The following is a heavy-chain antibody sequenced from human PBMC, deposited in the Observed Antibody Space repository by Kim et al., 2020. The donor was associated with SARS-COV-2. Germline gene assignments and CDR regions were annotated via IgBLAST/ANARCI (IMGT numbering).Heavy chain of an antibody. CDR3: ARGRRYGGNPHWYFDL. J-gene: IGHJ2*01. V-gene: IGHV4-34*01. CDR1: GGSFSGYY. CDR2: INHSGST. D-gene: IGHD2-15*01. Sequence: SETLSLTCAVYGGSFSGYYWSWIRQPPGKGLEWIGEINHSGSTNYNPSLKSRVTISVDTSKNQFSLKLSSVTAADTAVYYCARGRRYGGNPHWYFDLWGRGTLVTVSS.